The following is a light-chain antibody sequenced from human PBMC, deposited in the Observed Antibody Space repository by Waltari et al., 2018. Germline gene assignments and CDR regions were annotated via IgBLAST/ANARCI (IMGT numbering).Light chain of an antibody. CDR2: DVR. CDR3: SSYTRSSTWV. J-gene: IGLJ3*02. CDR1: SSDVGAYDY. V-gene: IGLV2-14*03. Sequence: HSALTQPASVSGSPGQSITIPCTGTSSDVGAYDYVSWYQQYPGKAPKLMIYDVRNRPLGVSNRFSGSKSGITASLSISGVQAEDEAYYYCSSYTRSSTWVFGGGTKLTVL.